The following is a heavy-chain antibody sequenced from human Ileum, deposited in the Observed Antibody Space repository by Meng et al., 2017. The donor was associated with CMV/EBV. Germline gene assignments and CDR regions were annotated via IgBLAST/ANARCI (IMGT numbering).Heavy chain of an antibody. J-gene: IGHJ6*02. CDR2: ISAYNGNT. CDR3: ARASGANPLSYDFWSGPMGLGYYYGMDV. V-gene: IGHV1-18*01. CDR1: GYTFTSYC. D-gene: IGHD3-3*01. Sequence: ASVKVSCKASGYTFTSYCISLVRQAPGQGLEWMGWISAYNGNTNYAQKRQGRVTMTTDTSTSTAYTELRSLRPDDAAVYYCARASGANPLSYDFWSGPMGLGYYYGMDVWGQGTTVTVSS.